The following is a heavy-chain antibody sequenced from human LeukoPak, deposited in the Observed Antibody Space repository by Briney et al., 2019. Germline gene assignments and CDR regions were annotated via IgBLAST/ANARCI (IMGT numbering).Heavy chain of an antibody. D-gene: IGHD2-2*01. Sequence: GASVKVSCKASGYTFTSYDINWVRQATGQGLEWMGWMNPNSGNTGYAQKFQGRATITRNTSISTAYMELSSLRSEDTAVYYCARGRPRGRYCSSTSCPADFDYWGQGTLVTVSS. CDR2: MNPNSGNT. CDR3: ARGRPRGRYCSSTSCPADFDY. CDR1: GYTFTSYD. V-gene: IGHV1-8*03. J-gene: IGHJ4*02.